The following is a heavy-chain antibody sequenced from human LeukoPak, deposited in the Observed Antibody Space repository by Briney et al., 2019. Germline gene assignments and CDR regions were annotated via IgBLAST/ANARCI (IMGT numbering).Heavy chain of an antibody. D-gene: IGHD5-12*01. Sequence: GGSLTLSCAASGFTFSAYGMHWVRQAPGKGLEWVAVIWSDGGKSYNSDSVKGRFTISRDNSKNTLYLQMNSLRAEDTAVYYCARGEYSGYDTLFHYWGQGTLVTVSS. CDR1: GFTFSAYG. CDR3: ARGEYSGYDTLFHY. CDR2: IWSDGGKS. V-gene: IGHV3-33*01. J-gene: IGHJ4*02.